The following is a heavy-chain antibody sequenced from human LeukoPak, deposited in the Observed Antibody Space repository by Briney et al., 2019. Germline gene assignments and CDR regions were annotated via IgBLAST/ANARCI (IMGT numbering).Heavy chain of an antibody. CDR3: ARRLTQYDCFDP. CDR1: GDSVSSNSVT. J-gene: IGHJ5*02. V-gene: IGHV6-1*01. D-gene: IGHD2-2*01. Sequence: SQTLSLTCAISGDSVSSNSVTWNWIRQSPSRVLEWLGRTYYRSTWYNDYAVSVRGRITVNPDTSKNQFSLHLNSVTPEDTAVYYCARRLTQYDCFDPWGQGILVTVSS. CDR2: TYYRSTWYN.